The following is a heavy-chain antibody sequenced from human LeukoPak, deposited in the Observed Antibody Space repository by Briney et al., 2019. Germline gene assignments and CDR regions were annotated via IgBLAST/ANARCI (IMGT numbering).Heavy chain of an antibody. V-gene: IGHV1-8*01. CDR3: ARVLDYYDSSGVLTGYYFDY. Sequence: ASVKVSCKASGYTFTSYDINWVRQATGQGLEWMGWMNPNSGNTGYAQKLQGRVTMTTDTSTSTAYMELRSLRSDDTAVYYCARVLDYYDSSGVLTGYYFDYWGQGTLVTVSS. D-gene: IGHD3-22*01. CDR1: GYTFTSYD. CDR2: MNPNSGNT. J-gene: IGHJ4*02.